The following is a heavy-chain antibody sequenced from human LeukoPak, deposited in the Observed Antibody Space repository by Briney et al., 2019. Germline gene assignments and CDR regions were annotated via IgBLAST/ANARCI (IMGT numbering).Heavy chain of an antibody. CDR3: ARGVVVIIGKPSFDY. V-gene: IGHV4-38-2*01. Sequence: SETLSLTCAVSGYSISSGYNWGWIRQPPGKGLEWIGSIYHSGSTYYNPSLKSRVTISVDTSKNQFSLKLSSVTAADTAVYYCARGVVVIIGKPSFDYGVQGTLVTVSS. CDR2: IYHSGST. J-gene: IGHJ4*02. D-gene: IGHD3-22*01. CDR1: GYSISSGYN.